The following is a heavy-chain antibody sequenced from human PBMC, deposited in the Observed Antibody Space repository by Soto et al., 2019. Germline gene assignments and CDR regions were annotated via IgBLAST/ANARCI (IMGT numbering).Heavy chain of an antibody. CDR3: TTLGPY. V-gene: IGHV3-15*07. CDR1: GFNFIAAG. CDR2: VKTKTDGGTT. Sequence: EVQLVESGGGLVKPGGSLRLSCAASGFNFIAAGMNWVRQAPGKGLEWVGHVKTKTDGGTTEYAASVKGRFIVSRDDSRNTLYLQMNSLKSADTAMSYCTTLGPYWGQGTLVVVSS. J-gene: IGHJ4*02.